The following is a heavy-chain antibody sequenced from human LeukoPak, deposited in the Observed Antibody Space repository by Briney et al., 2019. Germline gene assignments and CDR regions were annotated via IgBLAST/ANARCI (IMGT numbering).Heavy chain of an antibody. CDR3: ARESGRGFYDSSGYYLHY. CDR2: INPSGGST. Sequence: ASVKVSCKASGYTFTSYYMHWVRQAPGQGLEWMGIINPSGGSTSYAQKFQGRVTMTRDMSTSTVYMELSSLRSEDTAVYYCARESGRGFYDSSGYYLHYWGQGTLVTVSS. V-gene: IGHV1-46*01. J-gene: IGHJ4*02. CDR1: GYTFTSYY. D-gene: IGHD3-22*01.